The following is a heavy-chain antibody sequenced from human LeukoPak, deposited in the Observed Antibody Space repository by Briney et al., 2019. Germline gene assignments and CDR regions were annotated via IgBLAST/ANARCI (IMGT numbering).Heavy chain of an antibody. CDR2: IYYSGST. V-gene: IGHV4-30-4*01. J-gene: IGHJ4*02. D-gene: IGHD3-10*01. CDR3: ARSMVRGVIDLPDY. Sequence: SETLSLTCTVSGGSINSGDYYWSWIRQPPGKGLEWIGYIYYSGSTYYNPSLKSRVTISVDTSKNQFSLKLSSVTAADTAVYYCARSMVRGVIDLPDYWGQGTLVTVSS. CDR1: GGSINSGDYY.